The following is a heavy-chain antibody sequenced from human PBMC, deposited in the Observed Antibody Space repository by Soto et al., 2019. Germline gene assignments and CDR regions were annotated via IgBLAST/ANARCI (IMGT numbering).Heavy chain of an antibody. D-gene: IGHD6-19*01. Sequence: SETLSLTCTVSGYSISSGPYWAWIRQPPGKGPEWIASIYHGGTTFYNPSLKSRITISVDTSNNQFSLKLTSVTAADTAVYYCARVHVMVVAGSTFDYWGHGTLVTVSS. CDR1: GYSISSGPY. CDR2: IYHGGTT. V-gene: IGHV4-38-2*02. J-gene: IGHJ4*01. CDR3: ARVHVMVVAGSTFDY.